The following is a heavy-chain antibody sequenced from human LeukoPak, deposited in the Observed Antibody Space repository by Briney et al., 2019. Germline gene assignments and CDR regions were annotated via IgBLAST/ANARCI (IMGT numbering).Heavy chain of an antibody. J-gene: IGHJ4*02. V-gene: IGHV3-15*01. D-gene: IGHD6-19*01. Sequence: PGGSLRLSCAASGFTFSDAWMSWVRQAPGKGLEWVGLIKSKTDGGTTDYAAPVKGRFTISRDDSKNTLYLQMNSLRAEDTAVYYCARDQWWQLIAVAITSYFDCWGQGTLVTVSS. CDR2: IKSKTDGGTT. CDR1: GFTFSDAW. CDR3: ARDQWWQLIAVAITSYFDC.